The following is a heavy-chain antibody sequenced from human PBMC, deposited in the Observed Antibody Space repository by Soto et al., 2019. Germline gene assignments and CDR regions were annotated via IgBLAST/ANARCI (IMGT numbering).Heavy chain of an antibody. CDR2: IYHSGIT. J-gene: IGHJ4*02. V-gene: IGHV4-30-2*01. CDR3: ARDPGW. CDR1: GGSISRGGYS. Sequence: QLQLQESGSGLVKPSQTLSLTCAVSGGSISRGGYSWSWIRQPPGKGLGWIGYIYHSGITYYKPSLKSRVTISVDRSKSQFSLKLSAVTAADTAVYYCARDPGWWGQGTLVTVSS.